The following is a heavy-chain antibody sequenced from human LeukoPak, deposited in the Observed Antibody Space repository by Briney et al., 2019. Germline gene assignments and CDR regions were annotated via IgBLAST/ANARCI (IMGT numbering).Heavy chain of an antibody. V-gene: IGHV4-61*02. CDR2: IYTSGST. CDR3: ASPSLVRGVDI. D-gene: IGHD3-10*01. CDR1: GGSISSGSYY. J-gene: IGHJ3*02. Sequence: SETLSLTCTVSGGSISSGSYYWRWIRQPAGKGLEWIVRIYTSGSTNYTPSLKSRVTISVDTSKNQFSLKLSSVTAADTAVYYCASPSLVRGVDIWGQGTMVTVSS.